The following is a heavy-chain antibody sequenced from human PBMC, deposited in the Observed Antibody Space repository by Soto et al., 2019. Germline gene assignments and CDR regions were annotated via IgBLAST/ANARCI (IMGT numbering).Heavy chain of an antibody. Sequence: GGSLRLSCAASGFTFDDYGMSWVRQAPGKGLEWVSGINWNGGSTGYADSVKGRFTISRDNAKNSLYLQMNSLRAEDTALYYCARLQEGNYYYYYGMDVWGQGTTVTVSS. J-gene: IGHJ6*02. CDR3: ARLQEGNYYYYYGMDV. CDR2: INWNGGST. D-gene: IGHD4-4*01. V-gene: IGHV3-20*04. CDR1: GFTFDDYG.